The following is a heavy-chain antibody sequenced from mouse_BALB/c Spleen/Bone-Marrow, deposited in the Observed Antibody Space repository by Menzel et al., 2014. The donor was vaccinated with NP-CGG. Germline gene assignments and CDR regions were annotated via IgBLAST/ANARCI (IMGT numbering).Heavy chain of an antibody. D-gene: IGHD1-1*02. Sequence: EVKVEESGPGLVKPSQTVSLTCTVTGISITTGNYRWSWIRQFPGNKLEWIGYIYYSGTITYNPSLTSRTTITRDTSKNQFFLEMNSLTAEDTATYYCARDGNYAMDYWGQGTSATVSS. CDR3: ARDGNYAMDY. CDR1: GISITTGNYR. CDR2: IYYSGTI. J-gene: IGHJ4*01. V-gene: IGHV3-5*02.